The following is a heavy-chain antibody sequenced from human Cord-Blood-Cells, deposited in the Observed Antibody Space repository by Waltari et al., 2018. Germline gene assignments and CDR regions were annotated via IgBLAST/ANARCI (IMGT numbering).Heavy chain of an antibody. Sequence: QVQLQQWGAGLLKPPETLHLTCAVYGGSFSGYYWSWITPHPGQGLEWIGEINNSGSTNYKPSLKSRVTISVDTSKNQFSLKLSSVTAADTAVYYCARGLGFLEWLYYYYYMDVWGKGTTVTVSS. D-gene: IGHD3-3*01. J-gene: IGHJ6*03. CDR1: GGSFSGYY. CDR3: ARGLGFLEWLYYYYYMDV. V-gene: IGHV4-34*01. CDR2: INNSGST.